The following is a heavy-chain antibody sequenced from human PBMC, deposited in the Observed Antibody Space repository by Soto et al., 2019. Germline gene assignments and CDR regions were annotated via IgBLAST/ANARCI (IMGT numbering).Heavy chain of an antibody. CDR1: GLTFSSYG. Sequence: QVQLVESGGGVVQPGRSLRLSCAASGLTFSSYGMHWVRQAPGKGLEWVAVISYDGSNKYYADSVKGRFTISRDNSKNTLYLQMNSLRAEDTAVYYCAKELPASRQYLRPTIIDGMDVWGQGTTVTVSS. V-gene: IGHV3-30*18. CDR3: AKELPASRQYLRPTIIDGMDV. CDR2: ISYDGSNK. D-gene: IGHD3-22*01. J-gene: IGHJ6*02.